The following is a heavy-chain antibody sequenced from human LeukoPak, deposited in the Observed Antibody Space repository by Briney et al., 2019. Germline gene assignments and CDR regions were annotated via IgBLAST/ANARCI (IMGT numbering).Heavy chain of an antibody. CDR3: AKDRGYSYGSYYFDY. CDR1: GFTFSGYW. CDR2: IKQDGSEK. J-gene: IGHJ4*02. D-gene: IGHD5-18*01. V-gene: IGHV3-7*01. Sequence: GGSLRLSCAASGFTFSGYWMSWVRQAPGKGLEWVANIKQDGSEKYYVDSVKGRFTISRDNAKNSLFLQMNSLRAEDTAVYYCAKDRGYSYGSYYFDYWGQGTLVTVSS.